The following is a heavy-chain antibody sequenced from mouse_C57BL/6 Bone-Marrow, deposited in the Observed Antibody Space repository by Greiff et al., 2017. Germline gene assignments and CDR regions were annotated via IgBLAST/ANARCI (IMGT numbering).Heavy chain of an antibody. CDR3: ARSDYYGSSYYFDY. CDR2: INPGSGGT. V-gene: IGHV1-54*01. D-gene: IGHD1-1*01. CDR1: GYAFTNYL. Sequence: QVQLQQSGAELVRPGTSVMVSCKASGYAFTNYLIEWVKQRPGQGLEWIGVINPGSGGTYYNEKFKGTATLTADKSSSSAYMQLSSLTSEDSSVYFCARSDYYGSSYYFDYWGQGTTLTVSS. J-gene: IGHJ2*01.